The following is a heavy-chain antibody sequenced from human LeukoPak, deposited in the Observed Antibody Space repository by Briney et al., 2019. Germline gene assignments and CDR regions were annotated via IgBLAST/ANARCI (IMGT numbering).Heavy chain of an antibody. CDR2: IYTSGST. V-gene: IGHV4-4*07. Sequence: SETLSLTCTVSGGSISIYYWNWIRQPAGKGLEWIGRIYTSGSTSYNPSLKSRVTMSVDTSKNQFSLKLSSVTAADTAVYYCARWTTVTRASDYWGQGTLVTVSS. D-gene: IGHD4-17*01. CDR1: GGSISIYY. J-gene: IGHJ4*02. CDR3: ARWTTVTRASDY.